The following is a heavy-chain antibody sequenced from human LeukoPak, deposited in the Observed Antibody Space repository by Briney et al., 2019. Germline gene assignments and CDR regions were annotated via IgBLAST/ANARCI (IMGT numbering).Heavy chain of an antibody. D-gene: IGHD6-6*01. J-gene: IGHJ4*02. CDR2: ITSSSDYI. V-gene: IGHV3-21*01. Sequence: PGGSLRLSCAASGFTFNSYSMNWVRQAPGKGLEWVSSITSSSDYIYYADSVKGRFTISRDNAKNSLSLQMNSLRAEDAAVYYCARDYAARRGRGHLDYWGQGTLVAVSS. CDR3: ARDYAARRGRGHLDY. CDR1: GFTFNSYS.